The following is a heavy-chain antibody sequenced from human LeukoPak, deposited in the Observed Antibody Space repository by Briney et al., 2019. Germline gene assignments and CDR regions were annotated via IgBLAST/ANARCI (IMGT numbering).Heavy chain of an antibody. CDR2: ISTSSGYK. CDR1: GFIFSSYS. J-gene: IGHJ4*02. Sequence: GGFLRLSCAASGFIFSSYSMNWVRQAPGKGLEWVSSISTSSGYKYYADSVKGRFTISRDNAKNSLYLQMNSLRAEDTAVYYCARDKPMYTSLYAFWGQGTLVTVSS. CDR3: ARDKPMYTSLYAF. V-gene: IGHV3-21*01. D-gene: IGHD2-2*01.